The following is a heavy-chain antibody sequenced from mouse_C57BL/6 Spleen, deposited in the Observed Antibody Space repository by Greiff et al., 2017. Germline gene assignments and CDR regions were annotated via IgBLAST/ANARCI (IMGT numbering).Heavy chain of an antibody. D-gene: IGHD1-1*01. CDR1: GFTFSSYA. Sequence: LMESGGGLVKPGGSLKLSCAASGFTFSSYAMSWVRQTPEKRLEWVATISDGGSYTYYPDNVKGRFTISRDNAKNNLYLQMSHLKSEDTAMYYCARDDYYGSSPYAMDYWGQGTSVTVSS. J-gene: IGHJ4*01. CDR3: ARDDYYGSSPYAMDY. V-gene: IGHV5-4*01. CDR2: ISDGGSYT.